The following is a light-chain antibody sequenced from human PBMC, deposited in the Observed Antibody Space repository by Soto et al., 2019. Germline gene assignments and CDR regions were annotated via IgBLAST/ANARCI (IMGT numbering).Light chain of an antibody. J-gene: IGLJ1*01. CDR2: DDS. V-gene: IGLV3-21*02. CDR1: NIGSKS. Sequence: SYELTQPPSVSVAPGQTARIPCGGTNIGSKSVHWYQQRPGQAPVMVVYDDSDRPSGIPERFSGSNSGDTATLSISRVEAGDEAEYYCQVWDRESEHYVFGTGTKVTVL. CDR3: QVWDRESEHYV.